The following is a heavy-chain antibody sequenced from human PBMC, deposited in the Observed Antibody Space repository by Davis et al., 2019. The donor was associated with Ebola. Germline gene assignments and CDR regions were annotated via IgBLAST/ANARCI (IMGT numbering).Heavy chain of an antibody. CDR2: ISSSGDST. CDR3: AKGWGSSGWYYFDY. D-gene: IGHD6-19*01. J-gene: IGHJ4*02. V-gene: IGHV3-23*01. Sequence: GESLKISCAASGFTVSSNYMSWVRQAPGKGLEWVSGISSSGDSTYYADSVKGRFTISRDNSKNTLYLQMNSLRAEDTAVYYCAKGWGSSGWYYFDYWGQGTLVTVSS. CDR1: GFTVSSNY.